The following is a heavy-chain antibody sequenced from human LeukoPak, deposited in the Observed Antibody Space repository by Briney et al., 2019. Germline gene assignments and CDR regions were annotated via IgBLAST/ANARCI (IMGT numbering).Heavy chain of an antibody. Sequence: GGSLRLSCAASGFTFSSYSMNWVRQAPGKGLEWVSSISSSSSYIYYADSVKGRFTISRDNAKNSLYLQMNSLRAEDTAVYYCARDHKRFLEWLLTPTDYWGQGTLVTVSS. J-gene: IGHJ4*02. D-gene: IGHD3-3*01. CDR1: GFTFSSYS. V-gene: IGHV3-21*01. CDR2: ISSSSSYI. CDR3: ARDHKRFLEWLLTPTDY.